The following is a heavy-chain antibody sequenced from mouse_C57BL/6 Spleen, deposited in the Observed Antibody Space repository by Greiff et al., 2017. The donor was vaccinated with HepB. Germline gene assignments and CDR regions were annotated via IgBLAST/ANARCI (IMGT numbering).Heavy chain of an antibody. CDR2: IYPGDGDT. CDR3: ARSDYYGSSRYFDV. J-gene: IGHJ1*03. D-gene: IGHD1-1*01. Sequence: VQLQQSGPELVKPGASAQISCKAPGYAFSRSWMYWVKRRPGKGLEWIGRIYPGDGDTNYNGKFKGKATLTADKSSSTAYMQLSSLTSEDSAVYFCARSDYYGSSRYFDVCGTGTTVTVSS. CDR1: GYAFSRSW. V-gene: IGHV1-82*01.